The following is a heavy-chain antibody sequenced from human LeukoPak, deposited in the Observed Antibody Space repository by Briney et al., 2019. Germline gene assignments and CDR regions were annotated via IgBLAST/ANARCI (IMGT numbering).Heavy chain of an antibody. D-gene: IGHD4-11*01. V-gene: IGHV3-74*01. CDR3: ARGESNYGVRPFDY. J-gene: IGHJ4*02. Sequence: GGSLRLSCAASGFTFSSYWMHWVRQAPGKGLVWVSRINTDGSSTSYADSVKGRFTISRDNAKNTLYLQMNSLRAEDTAVYYCARGESNYGVRPFDYWGQGTLVTVSS. CDR1: GFTFSSYW. CDR2: INTDGSST.